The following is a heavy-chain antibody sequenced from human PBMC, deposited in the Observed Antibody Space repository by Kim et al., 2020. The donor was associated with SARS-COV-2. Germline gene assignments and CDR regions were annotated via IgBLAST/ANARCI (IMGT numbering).Heavy chain of an antibody. Sequence: GGSLRLSCAASGFTFSSYSMNWVRQAPGKGLEWVSSISSSSSYIYYADSVKGRFTISRDNAKNSLYLQMNSLRAEDTAVYYCARDLRGGIRYYYYGMDVWGQGTTVTVSS. J-gene: IGHJ6*02. V-gene: IGHV3-21*01. CDR2: ISSSSSYI. CDR3: ARDLRGGIRYYYYGMDV. CDR1: GFTFSSYS. D-gene: IGHD3-16*01.